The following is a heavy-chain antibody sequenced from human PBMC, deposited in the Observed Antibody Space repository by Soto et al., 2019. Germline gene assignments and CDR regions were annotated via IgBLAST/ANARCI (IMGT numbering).Heavy chain of an antibody. V-gene: IGHV3-23*01. CDR1: GFTFISYA. J-gene: IGHJ2*01. CDR2: ISGGGDAT. D-gene: IGHD3-10*01. CDR3: ARKVPGSTTRPDYWYFDL. Sequence: EVQLLASGGGLVQPGGSLRLSCAASGFTFISYAMNWVRQAPGKGLQWVSAISGGGDATFYADSAKGRFTISRDNSRNTVTLQMNSLGADDTAVYYCARKVPGSTTRPDYWYFDLWGRGTLVTVSS.